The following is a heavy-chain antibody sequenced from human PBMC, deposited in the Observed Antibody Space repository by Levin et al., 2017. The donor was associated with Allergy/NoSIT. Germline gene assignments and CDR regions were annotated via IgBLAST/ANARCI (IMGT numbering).Heavy chain of an antibody. CDR2: ISSSAAST. CDR3: AKSSGWYPYFDY. D-gene: IGHD6-19*01. V-gene: IGHV3-23*01. CDR1: GFTFSNYA. Sequence: ETLSLTCAASGFTFSNYAMSWVRQAPGKGLEWVSSISSSAASTYYAESVKGRFTISRDNSKNTLYLEMNSLRLEDTALYYCAKSSGWYPYFDYWGQGTLVTVSS. J-gene: IGHJ4*02.